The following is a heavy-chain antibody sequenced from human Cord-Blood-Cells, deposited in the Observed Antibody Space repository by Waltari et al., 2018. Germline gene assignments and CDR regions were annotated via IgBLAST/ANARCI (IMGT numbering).Heavy chain of an antibody. CDR2: MNPDRGNK. J-gene: IGHJ4*02. D-gene: IGHD5-12*01. CDR3: ARGTFLRWLQN. V-gene: IGHV1-8*01. Sequence: QVQLVQSGAEVKKPGASVKVSCKASVYTFTSYDINWVRQATGQGLEWMGWMNPDRGNKSYAQKFQGRVTMTRNTSINPAYMELRSLRSEDTAVYSCARGTFLRWLQNWGQGTLVTVSS. CDR1: VYTFTSYD.